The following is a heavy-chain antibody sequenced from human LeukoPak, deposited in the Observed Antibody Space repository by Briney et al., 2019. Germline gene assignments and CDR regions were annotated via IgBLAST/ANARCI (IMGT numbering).Heavy chain of an antibody. J-gene: IGHJ4*02. CDR1: GLTFSSYA. V-gene: IGHV3-23*01. CDR3: AKDSGYDLDY. Sequence: GGSLRLSCAASGLTFSSYAMSWVRQAPGKGLEWVSAISGSGGSTYYADSVKGRFTISRDNSKNTLYLQMNSLRAEGTAVYYCAKDSGYDLDYWGQGTLVTVSS. CDR2: ISGSGGST. D-gene: IGHD5-12*01.